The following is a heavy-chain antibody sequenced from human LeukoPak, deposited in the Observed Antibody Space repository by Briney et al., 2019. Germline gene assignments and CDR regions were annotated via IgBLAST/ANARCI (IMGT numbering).Heavy chain of an antibody. CDR2: ISGSGGST. CDR1: GFTFSSYA. D-gene: IGHD2-2*02. J-gene: IGHJ4*02. V-gene: IGHV3-23*01. CDR3: AKDGFCSSTSCYIGY. Sequence: GGSLRLSCAASGFTFSSYAMSWVRQAPGKGLEWVSAISGSGGSTYYADSVKGRFTISRDNSKNTLSLQMNSLRAEDTAVYYCAKDGFCSSTSCYIGYWGQGTLVTVSS.